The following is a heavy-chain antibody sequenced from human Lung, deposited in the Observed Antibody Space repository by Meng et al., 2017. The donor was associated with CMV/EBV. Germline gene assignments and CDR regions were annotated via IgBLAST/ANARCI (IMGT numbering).Heavy chain of an antibody. CDR3: ARAPTYDFWSGYSFSDFYGMDV. CDR1: GITVSGYW. Sequence: GVLKISXAASGITVSGYWMHWVRQVPGKGLVWVSRINSDGTNTNYAGSVKGRFTISRDNAKNTLYLQMNSLRADDSAPYYCARAPTYDFWSGYSFSDFYGMDVWGQGXTVTVSS. D-gene: IGHD3-3*01. J-gene: IGHJ6*02. V-gene: IGHV3-74*01. CDR2: INSDGTNT.